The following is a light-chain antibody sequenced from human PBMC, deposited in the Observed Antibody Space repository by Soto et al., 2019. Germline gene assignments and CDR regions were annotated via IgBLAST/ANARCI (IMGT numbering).Light chain of an antibody. Sequence: QSLLSQPPSASGTPGQRITISCSGSDSNIGSYIVNWYQQFPGTAPKIVIYSDNQRPSGVPDRFSGSKSGTSASLAISGLQSEDEADYYCASWDDSLNAGVFGGGTKVTVL. CDR1: DSNIGSYI. J-gene: IGLJ3*02. CDR3: ASWDDSLNAGV. CDR2: SDN. V-gene: IGLV1-44*01.